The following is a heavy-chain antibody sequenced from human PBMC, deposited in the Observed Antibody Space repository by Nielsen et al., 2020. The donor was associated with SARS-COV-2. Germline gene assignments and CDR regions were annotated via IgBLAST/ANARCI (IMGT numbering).Heavy chain of an antibody. D-gene: IGHD5/OR15-5a*01. CDR3: AKELEVCCHYMDV. CDR1: GFALSAYG. V-gene: IGHV3-48*02. J-gene: IGHJ6*03. Sequence: GESLKISCTASGFALSAYGMDWVRQVPGRGLEWLAHIIMSDGATQYADSVRGRFTISRDNAKNSLYLQMNSLRDEDTAVYFCAKELEVCCHYMDVWGKGTTVTVSS. CDR2: IIMSDGAT.